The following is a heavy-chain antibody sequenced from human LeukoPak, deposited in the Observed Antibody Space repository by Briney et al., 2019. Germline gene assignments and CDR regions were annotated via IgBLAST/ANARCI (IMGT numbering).Heavy chain of an antibody. V-gene: IGHV4-34*01. D-gene: IGHD4-17*01. Sequence: SETLSLTCAVYGGSFSGYYWSWIRQPPGKGLEWIGEINHSGSTNYNPSLKSRVTISVDTSKNQSSLKLSSATAADTAVYCCARGLRGYGDYVLGYWGQGTLVTVSS. CDR3: ARGLRGYGDYVLGY. J-gene: IGHJ4*02. CDR1: GGSFSGYY. CDR2: INHSGST.